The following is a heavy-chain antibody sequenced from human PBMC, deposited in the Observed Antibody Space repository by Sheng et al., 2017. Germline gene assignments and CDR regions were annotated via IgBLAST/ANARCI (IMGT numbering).Heavy chain of an antibody. D-gene: IGHD2-2*01. CDR1: GGSFSGYY. CDR3: AGGFLNQLLGKFDY. J-gene: IGHJ4*02. V-gene: IGHV4-34*01. CDR2: INHSGST. Sequence: QVQLQQWGAGLLKPSETLSLTCAVYGGSFSGYYWSWIRQPPGKGLEWIGEINHSGSTNYNPSLKSRVTISVDTSKNQFSLKLSSVTAADTAVYYCAGGFLNQLLGKFDYWGQGTLVTVSS.